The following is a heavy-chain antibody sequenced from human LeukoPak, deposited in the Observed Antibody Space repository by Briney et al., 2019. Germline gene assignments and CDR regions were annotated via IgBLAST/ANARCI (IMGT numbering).Heavy chain of an antibody. CDR2: ISAYNGNT. J-gene: IGHJ6*02. V-gene: IGHV1-18*01. Sequence: ASVKVSCKASGYTLTIYGITWVRQAPGQGLEWMGWISAYNGNTNYAQKLQGRVTMTTVTSTSTAYMELRSLRSDDTAVYYCARGLTHPRTSHSRGGMDVWGQGTTVTVSS. CDR3: ARGLTHPRTSHSRGGMDV. D-gene: IGHD2-2*01. CDR1: GYTLTIYG.